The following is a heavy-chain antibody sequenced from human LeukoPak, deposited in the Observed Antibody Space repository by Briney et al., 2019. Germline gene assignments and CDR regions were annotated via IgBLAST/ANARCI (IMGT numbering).Heavy chain of an antibody. J-gene: IGHJ4*02. D-gene: IGHD3-22*01. CDR2: IRSKTYGGTT. Sequence: GGSLRLSCTVSGFPFGDYTMSWFRQAPGKGLEWVGFIRSKTYGGTTEYAASVKGRFTMSRDDSKSIAYLQLNSLKTEDTAVYYCTREKSYYYDTSGSDYWGQGTLVTVSS. CDR1: GFPFGDYT. V-gene: IGHV3-49*03. CDR3: TREKSYYYDTSGSDY.